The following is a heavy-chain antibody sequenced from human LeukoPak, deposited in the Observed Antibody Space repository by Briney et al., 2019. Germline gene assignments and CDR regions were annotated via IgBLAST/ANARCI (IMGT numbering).Heavy chain of an antibody. J-gene: IGHJ4*02. D-gene: IGHD5-12*01. CDR2: INAGNGNT. V-gene: IGHV1-3*01. CDR3: ARGVATNWYYFDY. CDR1: GYTFTSYA. Sequence: GASVKVSCKASGYTFTSYAMHWVRQAPGQRLEWMGWINAGNGNTKYSQKFQGRVTITRDTSASTAYMELSSLRSEDTAVYSCARGVATNWYYFDYWGQGTLVTVSS.